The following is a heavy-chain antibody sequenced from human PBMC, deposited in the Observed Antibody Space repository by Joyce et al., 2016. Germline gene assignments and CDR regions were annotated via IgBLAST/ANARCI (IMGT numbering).Heavy chain of an antibody. V-gene: IGHV3-21*01. J-gene: IGHJ6*02. D-gene: IGHD3-16*01. Sequence: QLVESGGGVVKPGGSLRLSCEASGSTFSSSSMRWFRQAPGKGVEWGAAISGTSYYIFHAETVRGRFTVSRDNAKKTLYLQMNSLRAEDSAVFYCARGGISYYYAMDVWGQGTTVTVSS. CDR3: ARGGISYYYAMDV. CDR1: GSTFSSSS. CDR2: ISGTSYYI.